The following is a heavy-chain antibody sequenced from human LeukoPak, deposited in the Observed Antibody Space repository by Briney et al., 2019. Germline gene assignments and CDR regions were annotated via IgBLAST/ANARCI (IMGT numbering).Heavy chain of an antibody. J-gene: IGHJ3*02. Sequence: PGGSLRLSCAASGFTFSTYNMNWVRQAPGKGPEWVSSISTSSNYIYYADSVKGRFTISRDNAKNSLYLQMNSLRVEDTDVYYCARDVGAAAPDAFDIWRQGTMVTVSS. V-gene: IGHV3-21*01. CDR3: ARDVGAAAPDAFDI. CDR1: GFTFSTYN. D-gene: IGHD1-26*01. CDR2: ISTSSNYI.